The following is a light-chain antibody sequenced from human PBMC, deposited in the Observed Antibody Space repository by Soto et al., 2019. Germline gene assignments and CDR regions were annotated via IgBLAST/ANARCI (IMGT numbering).Light chain of an antibody. J-gene: IGLJ1*01. Sequence: QSALTQPRSVSGSPGQSVTISCTGTSSNVGGYYYVSWYQQHPGKAPKLMIFDVNKRPSGVPHRFSGSKSGNTASLTISGLQAGDEADYYCCSYAGSYTYVFGTGTKVTVL. CDR3: CSYAGSYTYV. CDR2: DVN. V-gene: IGLV2-11*01. CDR1: SSNVGGYYY.